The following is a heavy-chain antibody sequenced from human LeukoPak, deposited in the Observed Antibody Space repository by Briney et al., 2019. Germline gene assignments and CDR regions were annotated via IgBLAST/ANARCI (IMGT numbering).Heavy chain of an antibody. CDR2: IFYSGST. CDR1: GGSISSGDYY. J-gene: IGHJ4*02. CDR3: ARDLLNEGNHLDY. Sequence: PSEPLSLTCTVSGGSISSGDYYWSWIRQPLGKGLEWIGYIFYSGSTYYSPSLKSRVTISVDTSNNQFSLKLSSVTAADTAVYYCARDLLNEGNHLDYWGQGTLVTVSS. V-gene: IGHV4-30-4*01. D-gene: IGHD4-23*01.